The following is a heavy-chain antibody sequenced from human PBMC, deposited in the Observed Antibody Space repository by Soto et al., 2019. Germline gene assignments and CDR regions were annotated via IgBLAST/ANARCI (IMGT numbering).Heavy chain of an antibody. J-gene: IGHJ4*02. CDR1: GYTFTSYG. Sequence: ASVKVSCKASGYTFTSYGISWVRQAPGQGLEWMGWISAYNGNTNYAQKLQGRVTMTTDTSTSTAYMELRSLRSDDTAVYYCARDFHNYCSSTSCYFWGLHWGQGTLVTVSS. CDR3: ARDFHNYCSSTSCYFWGLH. CDR2: ISAYNGNT. D-gene: IGHD2-2*01. V-gene: IGHV1-18*01.